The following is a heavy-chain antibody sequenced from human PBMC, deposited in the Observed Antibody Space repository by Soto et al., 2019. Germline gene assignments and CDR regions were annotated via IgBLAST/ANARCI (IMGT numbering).Heavy chain of an antibody. CDR2: ISGSGENT. Sequence: EVQLLESGGGLVQPGGSLRLSCAASGFTFSNYAMSWVRQAPGKGLEWVSPISGSGENTYYADSVKGRFTISRDNPKNTLYLQMNNLRAEDTAVYYCAKTRGQSYYHAMDVWGQGTTVILSS. CDR1: GFTFSNYA. CDR3: AKTRGQSYYHAMDV. J-gene: IGHJ6*02. V-gene: IGHV3-23*01.